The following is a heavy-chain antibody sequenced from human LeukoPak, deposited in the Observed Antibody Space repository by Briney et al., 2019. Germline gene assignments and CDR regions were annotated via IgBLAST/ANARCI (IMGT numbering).Heavy chain of an antibody. CDR2: INPNSGGT. V-gene: IGHV1-2*06. CDR3: AREPMVRDFNWFDP. D-gene: IGHD3-10*01. J-gene: IGHJ5*02. Sequence: ASVKVSCKASGYAFTRYYIHWVRQAPGQGLEWMGRINPNSGGTNYAQKFQGRVTMTRDTSISTAYMELSRLTSDDTAVYYCAREPMVRDFNWFDPWGQGTLVTVSS. CDR1: GYAFTRYY.